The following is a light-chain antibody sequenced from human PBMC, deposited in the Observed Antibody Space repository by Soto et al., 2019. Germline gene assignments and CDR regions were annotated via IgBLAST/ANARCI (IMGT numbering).Light chain of an antibody. CDR2: DDS. Sequence: SYELTQPPSVSVAPGQTARITCGGNNIGRKGVHWYQQKPGQAPVLVVYDDSDRPSGIPERFSGSNSGNTASLTISGLQAEDEADYFCSSYSISTAYLFGTGTKVTVL. V-gene: IGLV3-21*02. CDR3: SSYSISTAYL. J-gene: IGLJ1*01. CDR1: NIGRKG.